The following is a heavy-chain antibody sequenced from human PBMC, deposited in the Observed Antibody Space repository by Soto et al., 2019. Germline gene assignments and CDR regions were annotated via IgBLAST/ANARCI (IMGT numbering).Heavy chain of an antibody. Sequence: VASVKVSCKASGYTFTSYGISWVRQAPGQGLEWMGGIIPISETTNYAQKFQGRVTITADESKSTAYMELSSLRSEDTAVYYCARSQGSSTSLEIYYYYYYGMDVWGQGTTVTVSS. D-gene: IGHD2-2*01. J-gene: IGHJ6*02. CDR2: IIPISETT. CDR1: GYTFTSYG. V-gene: IGHV1-69*13. CDR3: ARSQGSSTSLEIYYYYYYGMDV.